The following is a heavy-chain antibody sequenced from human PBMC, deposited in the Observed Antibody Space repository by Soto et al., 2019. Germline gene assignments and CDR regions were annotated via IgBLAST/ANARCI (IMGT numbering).Heavy chain of an antibody. CDR3: ARGRPGTTEIDY. V-gene: IGHV1-8*01. J-gene: IGHJ4*02. CDR1: GYTFTSYD. Sequence: ASVKVSCKASGYTFTSYDINWVRQATGQGLEWMGWMNPNSGSTGYAQKFQGRVTMTRNTSISTAYMELSSLRSEDTAVYYCARGRPGTTEIDYWAREPWSPSPQ. D-gene: IGHD1-1*01. CDR2: MNPNSGST.